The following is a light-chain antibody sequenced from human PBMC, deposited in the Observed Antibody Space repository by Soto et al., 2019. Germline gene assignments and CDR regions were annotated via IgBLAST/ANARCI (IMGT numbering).Light chain of an antibody. Sequence: EFLLRQSPYTLSLSPGGSAPLSCRASQSVSSSYLAWYQQTPGHAPSLLIYASVNRATGIPDRLSGSASGTVLTLTINRLEPEDFAVYYCQLYANSPPFGQGTRLEI. J-gene: IGKJ5*01. CDR1: QSVSSSY. V-gene: IGKV3-20*01. CDR2: ASV. CDR3: QLYANSPP.